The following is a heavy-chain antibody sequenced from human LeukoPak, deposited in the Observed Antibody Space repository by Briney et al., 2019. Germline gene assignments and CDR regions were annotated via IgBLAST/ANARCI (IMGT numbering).Heavy chain of an antibody. CDR3: ARDLLTGYCSSTSCYSGYFGY. V-gene: IGHV1-69*13. D-gene: IGHD2-2*03. CDR1: GGTFSSYA. CDR2: IIPIFGTA. Sequence: SVKVSCKASGGTFSSYAISWVRQAPGQGLEWMGGIIPIFGTANYAQKFQGRVTITADESTSTAYMELSSLRSEDTAVYYCARDLLTGYCSSTSCYSGYFGYWGQGTLVTVSS. J-gene: IGHJ4*02.